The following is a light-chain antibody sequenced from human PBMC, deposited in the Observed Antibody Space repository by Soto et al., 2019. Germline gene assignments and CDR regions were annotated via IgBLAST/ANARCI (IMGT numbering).Light chain of an antibody. V-gene: IGKV1-6*01. CDR2: GAS. J-gene: IGKJ4*01. CDR3: LQDITYPLT. CDR1: QDIGND. Sequence: AIQMTQSPSSLSASVGDTVTITCRASQDIGNDLGWYQQKPGKAPKLLIYGASTLQSGVQSRFSGSGSGTDFTLTISSLQPEDFATYYCLQDITYPLTFGGGTKVEIK.